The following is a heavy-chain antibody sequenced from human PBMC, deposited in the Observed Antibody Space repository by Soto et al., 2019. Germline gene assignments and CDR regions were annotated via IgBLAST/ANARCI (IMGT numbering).Heavy chain of an antibody. CDR1: GGSVNGYY. V-gene: IGHV4-59*02. CDR2: IYDTGISGYTPST. Sequence: SETLSLTCTVSGGSVNGYYWSWIRRPPGKGLEWIAYIYDTGISGYTPSTSYNPSLKSRVTMSVDTSKSQFSLKLTSVTAADTAVYYCARGEDAFFYYGLDVWGQGITVTVSS. J-gene: IGHJ6*02. CDR3: ARGEDAFFYYGLDV.